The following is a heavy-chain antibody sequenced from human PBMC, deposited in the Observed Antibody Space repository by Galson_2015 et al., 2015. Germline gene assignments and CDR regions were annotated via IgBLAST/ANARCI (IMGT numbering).Heavy chain of an antibody. CDR1: GFIFSSNA. V-gene: IGHV3-23*01. Sequence: SLRLSCAASGFIFSSNAMTWVRQAPGKGLKGVASISASGGNTYSADSVKGRFTISRDNSKSTVYLQMNSLRVEDRAVYYCAKGGMGVRFDYWGQGTLFTVSS. CDR2: ISASGGNT. CDR3: AKGGMGVRFDY. D-gene: IGHD3-10*01. J-gene: IGHJ4*02.